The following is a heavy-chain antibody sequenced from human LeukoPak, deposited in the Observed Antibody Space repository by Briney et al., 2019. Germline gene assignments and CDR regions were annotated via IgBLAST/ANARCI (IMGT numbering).Heavy chain of an antibody. Sequence: GASVKVSCKASGYTFTGYYMHWVRQAPGQGLEWMGWINPNSGGTNYAQKFQGRVTMTRDTSISTAYMELSRLRSDDTAVYYCARPRGGYSYGYGYWGQGTLATVSS. CDR3: ARPRGGYSYGYGY. CDR1: GYTFTGYY. D-gene: IGHD5-18*01. J-gene: IGHJ4*02. V-gene: IGHV1-2*02. CDR2: INPNSGGT.